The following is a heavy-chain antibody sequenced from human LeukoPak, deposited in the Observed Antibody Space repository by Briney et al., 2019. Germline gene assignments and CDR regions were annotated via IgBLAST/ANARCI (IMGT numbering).Heavy chain of an antibody. CDR1: GFTFSSYW. CDR2: INHNGNVN. J-gene: IGHJ4*02. V-gene: IGHV3-7*03. D-gene: IGHD6-19*01. CDR3: ARDRWTVAGRGAPDY. Sequence: GGSLRLSCAASGFTFSSYWMNWARQAPGKGLEWVASINHNGNVNYYVDSVKGRFTISRDNAKSSLYLQMNSLRAEDTAVYYCARDRWTVAGRGAPDYWGQGTLVTVSS.